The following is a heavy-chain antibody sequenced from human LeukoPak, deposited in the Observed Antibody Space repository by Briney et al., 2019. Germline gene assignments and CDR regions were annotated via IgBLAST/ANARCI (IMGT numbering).Heavy chain of an antibody. CDR2: ISSSSSTI. D-gene: IGHD6-19*01. V-gene: IGHV3-48*01. CDR3: ARSSRYSSGWSSDY. CDR1: GFTFSSYS. J-gene: IGHJ4*02. Sequence: PGGSLRLSCAASGFTFSSYSMNWVRQAPGKGLEWVSYISSSSSTIYYADSVKGRFTISRDNAKNSLYLQMNSLRAEDTAVYYCARSSRYSSGWSSDYWGQGTLVTVSS.